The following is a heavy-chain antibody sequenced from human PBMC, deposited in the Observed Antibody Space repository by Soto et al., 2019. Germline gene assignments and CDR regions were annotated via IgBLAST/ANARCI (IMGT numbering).Heavy chain of an antibody. CDR3: AKRAYCGGDFFAFDV. Sequence: QVQLVQSGAEVKKPGSSVRVSCKASGGINWVRQAPGHGLEGMGGFMPLFATADYAQRFQGRVTITADELTTTSYMELRSLRSEDTALYYWAKRAYCGGDFFAFDVWGQGTSVTVSS. V-gene: IGHV1-69*01. D-gene: IGHD2-21*02. CDR1: GG. CDR2: FMPLFATA. J-gene: IGHJ3*01.